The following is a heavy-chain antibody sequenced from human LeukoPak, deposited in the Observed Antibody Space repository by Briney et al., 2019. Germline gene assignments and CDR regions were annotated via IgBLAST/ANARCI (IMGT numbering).Heavy chain of an antibody. J-gene: IGHJ4*02. Sequence: GGSLRLSCAASGFSFNNYAMHWVRQAPGKGLEWVSGISWNSGSIGYADSVKGRFTISRDNAKNSLYLQMNSLRAEDTAVYYCAREGIAFPRYSSGYYYFDYWGQGTLVTVSS. CDR1: GFSFNNYA. V-gene: IGHV3-9*01. CDR2: ISWNSGSI. D-gene: IGHD3-22*01. CDR3: AREGIAFPRYSSGYYYFDY.